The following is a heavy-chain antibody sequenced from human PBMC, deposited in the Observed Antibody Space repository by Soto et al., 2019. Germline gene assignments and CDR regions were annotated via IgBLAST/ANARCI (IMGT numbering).Heavy chain of an antibody. Sequence: GESLKISCKGSGYSFTSYWISWVRQMPGKGLEWMGRIDPSDSYTNYSPSFQGHVTISADKSISTAYLQWSSLKASDTAMYYCARQGKGIVVVPAAIPLYYYYGMDVWGQGTTVTVSS. CDR2: IDPSDSYT. D-gene: IGHD2-2*02. V-gene: IGHV5-10-1*01. CDR3: ARQGKGIVVVPAAIPLYYYYGMDV. J-gene: IGHJ6*02. CDR1: GYSFTSYW.